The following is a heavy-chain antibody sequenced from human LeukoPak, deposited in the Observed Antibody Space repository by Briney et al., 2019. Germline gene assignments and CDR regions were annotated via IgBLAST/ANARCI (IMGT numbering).Heavy chain of an antibody. CDR2: INAGNGNT. V-gene: IGHV1-3*01. Sequence: GASVKVSCKASGYTFTSYAMHWVRQAPGQRLEWMGWINAGNGNTKYSQNFQGRVTITRDTSASTAYMELSSLTSEDTAVYYCARDSRTISNWFDTWGQGAPVTVSS. CDR3: ARDSRTISNWFDT. D-gene: IGHD1-1*01. J-gene: IGHJ5*02. CDR1: GYTFTSYA.